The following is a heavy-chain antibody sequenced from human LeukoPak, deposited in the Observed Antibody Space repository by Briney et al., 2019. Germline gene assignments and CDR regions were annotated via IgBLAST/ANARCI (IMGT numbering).Heavy chain of an antibody. CDR3: ARDGLGEGLELYYCYGMDV. CDR2: ISTNNGNT. D-gene: IGHD1-7*01. Sequence: ASVKLSCKASGYTFTSYGISWVRQAPGQGHGWVWGISTNNGNTNYAQKLQGRVTMTTDTSTSTDYMELRSLRSDDTAVYYCARDGLGEGLELYYCYGMDVWGQGTTVTVSS. CDR1: GYTFTSYG. V-gene: IGHV1-18*01. J-gene: IGHJ6*02.